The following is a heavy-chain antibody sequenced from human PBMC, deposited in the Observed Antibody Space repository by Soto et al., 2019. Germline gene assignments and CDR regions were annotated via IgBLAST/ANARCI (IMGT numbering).Heavy chain of an antibody. D-gene: IGHD2-15*01. V-gene: IGHV3-53*01. Sequence: GGSLRLSCEASGFTFSDYYMSWVRQAPGKGLEWVSVIYSGGSTYYADSVKGRFTISRDNSKNTLYLQMNSLRAEDTAVYYCARWFRIGGWFDPWGQGTLVTVSS. CDR3: ARWFRIGGWFDP. CDR2: IYSGGST. J-gene: IGHJ5*02. CDR1: GFTFSDYY.